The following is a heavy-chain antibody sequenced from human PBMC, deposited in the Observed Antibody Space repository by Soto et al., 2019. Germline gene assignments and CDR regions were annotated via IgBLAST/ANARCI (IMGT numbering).Heavy chain of an antibody. J-gene: IGHJ6*02. CDR2: IYYSGST. D-gene: IGHD2-15*01. CDR1: GCSISSYY. CDR3: ARDRGIVVRNYYYYGMDV. Sequence: SETLSLTCTVSGCSISSYYWSWIRQPPGKGLEWIGYIYYSGSTNYNPSLKSRVTISVDTSKNQFSLKLSSVTAADTAMYYCARDRGIVVRNYYYYGMDVWGQGTTVTVSS. V-gene: IGHV4-59*01.